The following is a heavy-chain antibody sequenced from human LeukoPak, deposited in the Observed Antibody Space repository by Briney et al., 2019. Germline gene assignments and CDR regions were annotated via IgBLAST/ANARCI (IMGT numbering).Heavy chain of an antibody. J-gene: IGHJ4*02. V-gene: IGHV3-23*01. CDR3: ARSNYYGSGSPFDY. Sequence: QPGGSLRLSCAASGFTFSSYAMSWVRQAPGKGLEWVSAISGSGGSTYYADSVKGRFTISRDNSKNTLYLQMNSLRAEDTAVYYCARSNYYGSGSPFDYWGQGTLVTVSS. D-gene: IGHD3-10*01. CDR1: GFTFSSYA. CDR2: ISGSGGST.